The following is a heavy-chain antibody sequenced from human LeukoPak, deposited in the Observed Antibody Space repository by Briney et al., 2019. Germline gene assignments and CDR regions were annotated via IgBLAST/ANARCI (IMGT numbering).Heavy chain of an antibody. CDR1: GGSFSGYY. Sequence: SETLSLTCAVYGGSFSGYYWSWIRQPPGKGLEWIGEINHSGGTNYNPSLKSRVTISVDTSKNQFSLKLSSVTAADTAVYYCARDRSSSWYGINWFDPWGQGTLVTVSS. V-gene: IGHV4-34*01. J-gene: IGHJ5*02. D-gene: IGHD6-13*01. CDR2: INHSGGT. CDR3: ARDRSSSWYGINWFDP.